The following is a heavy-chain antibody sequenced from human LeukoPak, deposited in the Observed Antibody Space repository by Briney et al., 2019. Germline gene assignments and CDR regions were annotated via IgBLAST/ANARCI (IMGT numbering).Heavy chain of an antibody. Sequence: PLASVKVSCKASGGTFSSYAISWVRQAPGQGLEWMGGIIPIFGTANYAQKFQGRVTITADKSTSTAYMELSSLRSEDTAVYYCARALGVYGDYDFDYWGQGTLVTVSS. D-gene: IGHD4-17*01. CDR1: GGTFSSYA. J-gene: IGHJ4*02. CDR2: IIPIFGTA. V-gene: IGHV1-69*06. CDR3: ARALGVYGDYDFDY.